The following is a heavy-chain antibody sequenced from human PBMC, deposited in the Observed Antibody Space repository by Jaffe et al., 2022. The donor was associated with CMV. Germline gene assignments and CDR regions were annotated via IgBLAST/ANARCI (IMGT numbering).Heavy chain of an antibody. Sequence: QVQLQESGPGLVKPSQTLSLTCTVSGGSISSGGYYWSWIRQHPGKGLEWIGYIYYSGSTYYNPSLKSRVTISVDTSKNQFSLKLSSVTAADTAVYYCARDGGVVPAANDPLRGFDPWGQGTLVTVSS. CDR1: GGSISSGGYY. J-gene: IGHJ5*02. CDR3: ARDGGVVPAANDPLRGFDP. CDR2: IYYSGST. V-gene: IGHV4-31*03. D-gene: IGHD2-2*01.